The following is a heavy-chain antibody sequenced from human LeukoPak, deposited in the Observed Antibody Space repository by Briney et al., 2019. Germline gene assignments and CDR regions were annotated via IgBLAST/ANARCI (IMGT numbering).Heavy chain of an antibody. D-gene: IGHD3-3*01. CDR1: GGSISSGGYY. V-gene: IGHV4-31*03. CDR3: ARVVTIFGVVIMDGNWFDP. Sequence: SETLSLTCTVSGGSISSGGYYWSWIRQHPGKGLEWIGYIYYSGSTYYNPSLKSRVTISVDTSKNQFSLKLSSVTAADTAVYYCARVVTIFGVVIMDGNWFDPWGQGTLVTVSS. CDR2: IYYSGST. J-gene: IGHJ5*02.